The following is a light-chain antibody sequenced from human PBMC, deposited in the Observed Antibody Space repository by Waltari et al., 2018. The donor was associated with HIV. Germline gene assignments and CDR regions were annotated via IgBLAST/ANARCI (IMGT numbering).Light chain of an antibody. CDR2: DAS. V-gene: IGKV3-11*01. Sequence: EIVLTQSPATLSLSPGEIATLSCRASQSVSSYSAWYQQKPGQAPRLLIYDASNRATGIPARFRGSGSGTDFTLTISSLEPEDFAVYYCQQRSNWPTFGGGTKVEIK. CDR3: QQRSNWPT. CDR1: QSVSSY. J-gene: IGKJ4*01.